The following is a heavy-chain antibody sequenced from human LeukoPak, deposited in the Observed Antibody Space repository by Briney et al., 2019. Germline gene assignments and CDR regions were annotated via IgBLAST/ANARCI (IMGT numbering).Heavy chain of an antibody. CDR2: ISGDGGST. Sequence: GGSLRLSCAASGFTFDVYAMHWARQAPGKGLEWVSLISGDGGSTYYADSVKGRFTISRDNSKNSLYLQMNSLRTEDTALYYCAKGHEVNTILFQHGGQGTLVTVSS. CDR3: AKGHEVNTILFQH. V-gene: IGHV3-43*02. CDR1: GFTFDVYA. D-gene: IGHD4-17*01. J-gene: IGHJ1*01.